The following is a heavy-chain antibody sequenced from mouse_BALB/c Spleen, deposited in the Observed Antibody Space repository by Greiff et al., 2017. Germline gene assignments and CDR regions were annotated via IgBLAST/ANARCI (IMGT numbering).Heavy chain of an antibody. J-gene: IGHJ4*01. Sequence: QVQLQQSGAELARPGASVKLSCKASGYTFTSYWMQWVKQRPGQGLEWIGAIYPGDGDTRYTQKFKGKATLTADKSSSTAYMQLSSLASEDSAVYYCARSDLGAMDYWGQGTSVTVSS. CDR1: GYTFTSYW. CDR2: IYPGDGDT. CDR3: ARSDLGAMDY. D-gene: IGHD4-1*01. V-gene: IGHV1-87*01.